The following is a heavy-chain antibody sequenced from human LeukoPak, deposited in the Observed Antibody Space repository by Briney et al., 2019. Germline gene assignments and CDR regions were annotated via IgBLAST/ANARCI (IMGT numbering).Heavy chain of an antibody. CDR2: IYTSDSI. CDR1: GDSISAGSFY. D-gene: IGHD5-18*01. V-gene: IGHV4-61*09. J-gene: IGHJ4*02. CDR3: ARAPLPTAHYFDF. Sequence: SETLSLTCTVSGDSISAGSFYWNWIRQPAGKRLEWIGHIYTSDSIHYDPSFKSRVTTSADPSKNQFSLRLSSVTAADTAVYYCARAPLPTAHYFDFWGPGALVTVSS.